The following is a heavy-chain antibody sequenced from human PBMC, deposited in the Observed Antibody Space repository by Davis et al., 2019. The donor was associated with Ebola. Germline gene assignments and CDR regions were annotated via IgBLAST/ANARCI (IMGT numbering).Heavy chain of an antibody. Sequence: GGSLRLSCAGSGFTFNSYWMTWVRQAPGKGLEWVANIYQDGSEKYHVDSVKGRFTISRDNAKNSLYLQMNSLRAEDTAVYYCTSITMVQGVMPDYRGQGTLVTVSS. V-gene: IGHV3-7*03. CDR2: IYQDGSEK. J-gene: IGHJ4*02. CDR1: GFTFNSYW. D-gene: IGHD3-10*01. CDR3: TSITMVQGVMPDY.